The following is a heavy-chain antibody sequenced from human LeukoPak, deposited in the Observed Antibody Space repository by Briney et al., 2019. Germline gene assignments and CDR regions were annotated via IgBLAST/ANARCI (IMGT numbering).Heavy chain of an antibody. V-gene: IGHV3-15*01. CDR2: IKSKTDGGTT. D-gene: IGHD3/OR15-3a*01. CDR1: GFTFSNAW. CDR3: TTRGYNTGWADWGFAY. J-gene: IGHJ4*02. Sequence: PGGSLSLSCAVSGFTFSNAWMSWVRQAPGKGPEWVGRIKSKTDGGTTEYVAPVQGRVTISRDDSKNTLYLQMNSLKTEDTAVYYCTTRGYNTGWADWGFAYWGQGTLVTVSS.